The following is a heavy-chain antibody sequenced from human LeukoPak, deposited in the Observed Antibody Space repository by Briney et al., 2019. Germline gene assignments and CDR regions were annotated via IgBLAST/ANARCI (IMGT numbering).Heavy chain of an antibody. CDR1: GYSFTSYW. CDR3: ARGTYYYDSSGYNWFDP. V-gene: IGHV5-51*01. D-gene: IGHD3-22*01. J-gene: IGHJ5*02. Sequence: GESLKISCKGSGYSFTSYWIGWVRQMPGKGLEWMGIIYPGDSDTRYSPSFQGQVTISADKSISTAYLQWSSLKASDTAMYYCARGTYYYDSSGYNWFDPWGQGTLVTVSS. CDR2: IYPGDSDT.